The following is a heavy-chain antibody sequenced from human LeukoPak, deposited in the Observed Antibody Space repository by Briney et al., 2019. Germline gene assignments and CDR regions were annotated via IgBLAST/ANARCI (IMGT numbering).Heavy chain of an antibody. D-gene: IGHD3-16*01. V-gene: IGHV4-59*08. CDR3: TRHDVVAVMGHGMAV. CDR2: ISQNGIP. CDR1: GASIGSYY. J-gene: IGHJ6*02. Sequence: PSEILSLTCTVSGASIGSYYWSWIRQPPGKGLEWIGFISQNGIPHYTASLKSRVTISRDTSENQVSLILSSVTAADTAVYYCTRHDVVAVMGHGMAVWGQGTTVTVSS.